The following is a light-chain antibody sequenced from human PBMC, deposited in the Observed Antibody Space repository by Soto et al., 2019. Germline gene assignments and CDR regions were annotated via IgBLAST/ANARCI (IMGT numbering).Light chain of an antibody. CDR2: GAS. J-gene: IGKJ2*01. CDR1: QSVSSSY. CDR3: QQYGSSPYT. V-gene: IGKV3-20*01. Sequence: EIVLTQSPGTLSLSPGVRATLSCRASQSVSSSYLAWYQQKPGQAPRLLIYGASSRATGIPDRFSGSGSGTDFTLTISRLEPEDFAVYYCQQYGSSPYTFGQGTRWIS.